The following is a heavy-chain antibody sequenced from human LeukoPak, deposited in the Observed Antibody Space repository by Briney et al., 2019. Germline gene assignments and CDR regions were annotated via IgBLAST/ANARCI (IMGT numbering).Heavy chain of an antibody. D-gene: IGHD3-10*01. CDR2: IYHSGTT. J-gene: IGHJ4*02. CDR3: ARVTHYYDSGSYPY. CDR1: GYSIRSGYY. Sequence: SETLSLTCTVSGYSIRSGYYWGWIRQSPGKGLEWIGNIYHSGTTYYNPSLKSRATISVDTSKNQFSLKLSSVTAADTAVYYCARVTHYYDSGSYPYWGQGTLVTVSS. V-gene: IGHV4-38-2*02.